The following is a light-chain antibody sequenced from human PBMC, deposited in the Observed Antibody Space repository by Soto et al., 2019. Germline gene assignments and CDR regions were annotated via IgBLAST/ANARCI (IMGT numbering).Light chain of an antibody. CDR1: NIDVGGYNY. CDR3: RSYASNTILFV. CDR2: EVT. J-gene: IGLJ1*01. Sequence: QSALTQPPSASGSPGQSVTISCTGTNIDVGGYNYVAWYQQHPGTAPKVIIYEVTKRPSGVPDRFIGSKSGNTASLTISGLQAEDEADYFCRSYASNTILFVLGTGTKGTVL. V-gene: IGLV2-8*01.